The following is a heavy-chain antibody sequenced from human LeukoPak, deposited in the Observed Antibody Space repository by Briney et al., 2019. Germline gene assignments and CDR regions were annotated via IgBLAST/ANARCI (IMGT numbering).Heavy chain of an antibody. Sequence: GVSLRLSCAACGFTFNHYAMSWVRQAPGKGLEWVSGINHLGHTFYADSVKGCFTISRDNSQNTLFLQMNSLRADDTAEYFCARDHGSQDSGAWYVFDYWGRGTLVTVSS. CDR1: GFTFNHYA. J-gene: IGHJ4*02. CDR2: INHLGHT. CDR3: ARDHGSQDSGAWYVFDY. V-gene: IGHV3-23*01. D-gene: IGHD6-19*01.